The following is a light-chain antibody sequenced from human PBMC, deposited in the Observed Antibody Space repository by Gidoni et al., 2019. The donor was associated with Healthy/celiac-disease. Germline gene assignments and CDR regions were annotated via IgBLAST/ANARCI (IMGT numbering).Light chain of an antibody. V-gene: IGKV3-20*01. CDR3: QQYGSSPWST. CDR1: QSVSSSY. Sequence: EIVLTQSPGTLSLSPGERATLSCRASQSVSSSYLAWYQQKPGQAPRLLIDGASSRATGIPDRFSGSGSGTDFTLTISRLEPEDFAVYYCQQYGSSPWSTFXQXTKLEIK. J-gene: IGKJ2*01. CDR2: GAS.